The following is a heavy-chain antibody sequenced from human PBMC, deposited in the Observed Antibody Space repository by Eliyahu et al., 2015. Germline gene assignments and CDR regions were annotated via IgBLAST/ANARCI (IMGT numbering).Heavy chain of an antibody. CDR2: IKQDGSER. Sequence: EVQLVESGGGLVQPGGSLXLSCEASGFTFRDYWMXWVRQXPGKGLEGVANIKQDGSERYYVDSVKGRFTVSRDNSKNSLFVEMNSLRAEDTAVYYCARDLSLDFWGQGTLVTVSS. V-gene: IGHV3-7*01. CDR3: ARDLSLDF. CDR1: GFTFRDYW. J-gene: IGHJ4*02.